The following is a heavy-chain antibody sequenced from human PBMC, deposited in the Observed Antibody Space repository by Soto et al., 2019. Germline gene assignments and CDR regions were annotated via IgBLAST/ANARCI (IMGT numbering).Heavy chain of an antibody. CDR3: AKDIIILWVGELFSAVFDV. J-gene: IGHJ3*01. D-gene: IGHD3-10*01. Sequence: EVQLVESGGGLVQPGRSLRLSCAASGFIFDDYAMYWVRQAPGKGLEWVSGISWNSGRVGYGDFVKGRFTISRDNAKKSMYLQMNSLRPADTALYYCAKDIIILWVGELFSAVFDVWGRGTMVTVSS. V-gene: IGHV3-9*01. CDR1: GFIFDDYA. CDR2: ISWNSGRV.